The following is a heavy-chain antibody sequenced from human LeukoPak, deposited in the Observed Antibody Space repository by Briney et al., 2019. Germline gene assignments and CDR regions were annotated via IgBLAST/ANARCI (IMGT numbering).Heavy chain of an antibody. CDR3: ASWPGGWYGEDS. CDR1: GVTVSNNF. J-gene: IGHJ4*02. D-gene: IGHD6-19*01. V-gene: IGHV3-53*01. CDR2: IYGGGST. Sequence: LPGGSLRLSCADSGVTVSNNFMSWVRQAPGKGLEWVSVIYGGGSTYYADSVMGRFTISRDTSKNTLYLQMNSLRAEDTAVYYCASWPGGWYGEDSSGQGTLVTVSS.